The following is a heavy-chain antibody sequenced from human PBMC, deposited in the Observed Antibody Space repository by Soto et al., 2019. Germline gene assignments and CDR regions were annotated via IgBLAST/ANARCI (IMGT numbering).Heavy chain of an antibody. CDR3: TREASTWGFAFDL. CDR1: GYTFSNYA. CDR2: IFGSGAPT. Sequence: EVQLLESGGGLVQPGGSLRLSCAASGYTFSNYAMSWVRQAPGKGLQWVSTIFGSGAPTHYADSVKGRFAISRDNSNNTLFLQMNSLKDKDTAVYYCTREASTWGFAFDLWGQGTRVAVSS. V-gene: IGHV3-23*01. J-gene: IGHJ3*01. D-gene: IGHD3-16*01.